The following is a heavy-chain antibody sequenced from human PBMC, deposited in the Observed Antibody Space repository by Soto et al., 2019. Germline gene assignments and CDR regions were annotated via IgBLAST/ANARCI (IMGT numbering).Heavy chain of an antibody. Sequence: SETLSLTCTVSGGSISSGGYYWSWIRQHPGKGLEWIGYIYYSGSTYYNPSLKSRVTISVDTSKNQFSLKLSSVTAADTAVYYCARGPGNYDFWSGPGGWFDPWGQGTLVTVSS. J-gene: IGHJ5*02. CDR2: IYYSGST. CDR3: ARGPGNYDFWSGPGGWFDP. CDR1: GGSISSGGYY. D-gene: IGHD3-3*01. V-gene: IGHV4-31*03.